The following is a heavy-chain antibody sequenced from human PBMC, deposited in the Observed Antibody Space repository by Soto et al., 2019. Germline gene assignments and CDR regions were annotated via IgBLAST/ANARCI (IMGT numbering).Heavy chain of an antibody. Sequence: LSGAACSVRLEVSVVHWVRQAPGKGLEWVSGISWNSDIKAYADSVKGRFTISRDNAKNSLYLQMSSLRVEDTALYYCAKDMAHYDLCGNNGRALDVWGQGTMVTVPS. D-gene: IGHD3-3*01. CDR2: ISWNSDIK. V-gene: IGHV3-9*01. CDR1: SVRLEVSV. J-gene: IGHJ6*02. CDR3: AKDMAHYDLCGNNGRALDV.